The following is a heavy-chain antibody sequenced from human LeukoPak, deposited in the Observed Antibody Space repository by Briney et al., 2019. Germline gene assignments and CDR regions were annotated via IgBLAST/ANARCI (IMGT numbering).Heavy chain of an antibody. CDR3: ARMTYYYDSSGYHFDY. CDR1: GGSISSSSYY. CDR2: IYYSGST. Sequence: SETLSLTCTVSGGSISSSSYYWGWVRQPPGRGLEWVGSIYYSGSTYYSPSLKSRVTISVDTSKNQFSLKLSSVTAADTAVYYCARMTYYYDSSGYHFDYWGQGTLVTVSS. V-gene: IGHV4-39*01. J-gene: IGHJ4*02. D-gene: IGHD3-22*01.